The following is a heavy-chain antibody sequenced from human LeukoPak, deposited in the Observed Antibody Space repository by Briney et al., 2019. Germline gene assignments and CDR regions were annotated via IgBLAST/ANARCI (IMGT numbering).Heavy chain of an antibody. V-gene: IGHV3-7*01. CDR3: ARDSEYSSSFAFDI. Sequence: GGSLSLSCAASGFTFSSHWMTWVRQAPGKGLEWVANINQDGSERYYVDSVKGRFTISRDNAKNSLYLQMNSLRAEDTAVYYCARDSEYSSSFAFDIWGQGTMVTVSS. D-gene: IGHD6-13*01. J-gene: IGHJ3*02. CDR1: GFTFSSHW. CDR2: INQDGSER.